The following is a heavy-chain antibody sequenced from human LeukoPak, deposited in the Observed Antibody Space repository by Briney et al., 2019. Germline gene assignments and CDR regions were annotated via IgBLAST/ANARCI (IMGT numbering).Heavy chain of an antibody. CDR2: TSAYSGNT. Sequence: ASVKVSCKASGYTFTNYGISWVRQAPGQGLKWMGWTSAYSGNTNYAQNLQGRVTMTTDTSTSTAYMELRSLRSDDTAVYYCARAPDDYDFWSGPFDYWGRGTLVTVSS. CDR1: GYTFTNYG. D-gene: IGHD3-3*01. V-gene: IGHV1-18*01. CDR3: ARAPDDYDFWSGPFDY. J-gene: IGHJ4*02.